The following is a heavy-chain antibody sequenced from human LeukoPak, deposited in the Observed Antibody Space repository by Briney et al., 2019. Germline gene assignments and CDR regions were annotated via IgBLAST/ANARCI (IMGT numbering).Heavy chain of an antibody. CDR3: ARDFCSSTSCRFDY. CDR2: ISGDGNST. J-gene: IGHJ4*02. CDR1: GFTFDDYA. Sequence: GGSLTLSCAASGFTFDDYAMHWVRQGPGKGLEWLSLISGDGNSTYYTDPVKGRFTISRDNAKNSLYLQMNSLRAEDTAVYYCARDFCSSTSCRFDYWGQGTLVTVSS. V-gene: IGHV3-43*02. D-gene: IGHD2-2*01.